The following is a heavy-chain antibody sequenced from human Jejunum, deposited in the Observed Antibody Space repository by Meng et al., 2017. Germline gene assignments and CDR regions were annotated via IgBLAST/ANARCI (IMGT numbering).Heavy chain of an antibody. D-gene: IGHD4-23*01. CDR3: ARATAGNSEYFQN. V-gene: IGHV4-31*03. Sequence: QAQLTVSRPGLVKPAQTLSPTCTVVGGAMNSAGHYWSWIRQDPGKGLEWIGYIHYSGGTYYNPSLKSRVTISVDTSKNQFSLKLNSVSAADTAVYYCARATAGNSEYFQNWGQGTLVTVSS. J-gene: IGHJ1*01. CDR2: IHYSGGT. CDR1: GGAMNSAGHY.